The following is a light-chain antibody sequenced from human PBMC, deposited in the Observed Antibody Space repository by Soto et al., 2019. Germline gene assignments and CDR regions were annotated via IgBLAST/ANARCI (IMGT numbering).Light chain of an antibody. V-gene: IGKV2-28*01. Sequence: DIVMTQSPVSLPVTPGEPASISCRSSQSLQHSNGYNYLDWYLQKPGQSPQVLLYLGSTRASGVPERLIGSESSTDYTLTISRVDGGNVGIYYCMQALQTPLTFGGGTKVEIK. CDR1: QSLQHSNGYNY. CDR2: LGS. CDR3: MQALQTPLT. J-gene: IGKJ4*01.